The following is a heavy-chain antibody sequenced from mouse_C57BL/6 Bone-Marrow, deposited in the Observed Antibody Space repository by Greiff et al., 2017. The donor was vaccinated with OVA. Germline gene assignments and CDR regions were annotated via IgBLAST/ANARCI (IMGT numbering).Heavy chain of an antibody. D-gene: IGHD1-1*01. Sequence: EVQLVESEGGLVQPGSSMKLSCTASGFTFSDYYMAWVRQVPEKGLEWVANINYDGSSTYYLDSLKSRFIISRDNAKNILYLQMSSLKSEDTATYYCASSYYGSSYAYFDVWGTGTTVTVSS. V-gene: IGHV5-16*01. J-gene: IGHJ1*03. CDR2: INYDGSST. CDR3: ASSYYGSSYAYFDV. CDR1: GFTFSDYY.